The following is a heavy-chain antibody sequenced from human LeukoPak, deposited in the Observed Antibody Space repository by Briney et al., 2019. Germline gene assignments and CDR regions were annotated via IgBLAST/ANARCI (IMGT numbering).Heavy chain of an antibody. CDR2: INHSGST. J-gene: IGHJ4*02. V-gene: IGHV4-34*01. CDR1: GGSFSGYY. Sequence: PSETLSLTCAVYGGSFSGYYWSWIRQPPGKGLEWIGEINHSGSTNYNPSLKSRVTISVGTSKNQFSLKLSSVTAADTAVYYCARKSRYYYGSGSYLDYWGQGTLVTVSS. CDR3: ARKSRYYYGSGSYLDY. D-gene: IGHD3-10*01.